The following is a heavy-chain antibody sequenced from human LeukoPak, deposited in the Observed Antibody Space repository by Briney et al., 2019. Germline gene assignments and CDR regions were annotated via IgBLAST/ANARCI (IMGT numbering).Heavy chain of an antibody. D-gene: IGHD4-17*01. CDR2: INSDGSST. J-gene: IGHJ4*02. Sequence: TRGSLRLSCAASGFTFSSYWMHWVRQAPGKGLVWVSRINSDGSSTTYADSVKGRFTISRDNAKNTLCLQMSSLRADDTAVYYCARNYGVDYWGQGTLVTVSS. V-gene: IGHV3-74*01. CDR3: ARNYGVDY. CDR1: GFTFSSYW.